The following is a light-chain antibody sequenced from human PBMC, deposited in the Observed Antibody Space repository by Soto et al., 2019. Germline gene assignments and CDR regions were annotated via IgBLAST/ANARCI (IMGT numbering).Light chain of an antibody. Sequence: QSALTQPASVSGSPGQSITISCTGTSGDIGGYNYVSWYQQHPGKAPKLLISEVTNRPSGVSNRFSGSKSGNTASLTISGLQAEDEADYYCQSYDPTLRTSLFGGGTQLTVL. J-gene: IGLJ2*01. V-gene: IGLV2-14*01. CDR1: SGDIGGYNY. CDR2: EVT. CDR3: QSYDPTLRTSL.